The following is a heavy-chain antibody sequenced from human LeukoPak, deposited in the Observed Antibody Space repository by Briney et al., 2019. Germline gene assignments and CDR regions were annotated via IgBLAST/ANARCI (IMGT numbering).Heavy chain of an antibody. V-gene: IGHV4-39*01. CDR1: GGSISISNYY. Sequence: SETLSLTCTVSGGSISISNYYWGWIRQPPGRGLEWTGSISYSGTYYNPPLKSRLTISVDTSKNHFSLNLRSVTAADTAVYYCARRTSNPVGAIDYWGQGTLVTVSS. CDR2: ISYSGT. D-gene: IGHD1-26*01. CDR3: ARRTSNPVGAIDY. J-gene: IGHJ4*02.